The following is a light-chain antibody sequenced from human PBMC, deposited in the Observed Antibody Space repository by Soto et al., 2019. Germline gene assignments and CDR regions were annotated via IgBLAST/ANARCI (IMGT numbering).Light chain of an antibody. Sequence: EIVLTQSPGTLSLSPGERATLSCRASQSVVTNYLAWYQQKPGQAPRLLIYGASTRATGIPDRFGGSGAGTVLTLTNSRLEPGDFAVYYCQQYGRSPLTFGGGTKVEIK. CDR2: GAS. J-gene: IGKJ4*01. CDR3: QQYGRSPLT. CDR1: QSVVTNY. V-gene: IGKV3-20*01.